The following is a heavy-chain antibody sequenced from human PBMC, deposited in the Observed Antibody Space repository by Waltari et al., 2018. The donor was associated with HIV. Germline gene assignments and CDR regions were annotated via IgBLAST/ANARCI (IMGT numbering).Heavy chain of an antibody. D-gene: IGHD3-10*01. CDR2: ICYSGST. CDR1: GGSISSSSYY. Sequence: QLQLQESGPGLVKPSETLSLTCTVSGGSISSSSYYWGWIRQPPGKGLAWIGSICYSGSTYYNPSLKSRVTISVDTSKNQCSLKLSSVTAADTAVYYCARDQGYYGSPWGQGTLVTVSS. V-gene: IGHV4-39*07. CDR3: ARDQGYYGSP. J-gene: IGHJ5*02.